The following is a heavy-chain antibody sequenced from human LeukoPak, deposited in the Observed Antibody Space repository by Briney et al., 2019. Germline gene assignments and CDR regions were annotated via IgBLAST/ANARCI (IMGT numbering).Heavy chain of an antibody. J-gene: IGHJ6*02. CDR3: AAPGGSGWYVGYYYYGMDV. D-gene: IGHD6-19*01. V-gene: IGHV4-39*01. Sequence: WVRQPPGKGLEWIGSIYYSGSTYYNPSLKSRVTISVDTSKNQFSLKLSSVTAADTAVYYCAAPGGSGWYVGYYYYGMDVWGQGTTVTVSS. CDR2: IYYSGST.